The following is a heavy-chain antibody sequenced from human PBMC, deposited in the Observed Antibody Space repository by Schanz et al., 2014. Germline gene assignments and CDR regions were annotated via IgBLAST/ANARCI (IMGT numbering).Heavy chain of an antibody. V-gene: IGHV3-30*04. J-gene: IGHJ4*02. Sequence: VQLVESGGGLVQPGGSLRLSCAASGFTFNDYAMHWVRQAPGKGLEWVAVISYEGSKKYYPDSVQGRFTISRDNSINTLSLQMNSLSADDTAVYYCAKELRPGTERPRGNFDYWGQGTLVTVSS. CDR1: GFTFNDYA. CDR3: AKELRPGTERPRGNFDY. CDR2: ISYEGSKK. D-gene: IGHD1-7*01.